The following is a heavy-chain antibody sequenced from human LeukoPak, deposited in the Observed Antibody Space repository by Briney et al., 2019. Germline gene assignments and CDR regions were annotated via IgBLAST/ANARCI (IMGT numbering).Heavy chain of an antibody. D-gene: IGHD6-25*01. J-gene: IGHJ3*02. V-gene: IGHV3-74*01. CDR2: INSDGSST. Sequence: GGSLRLSCAASGFTFSSYWMHWVRQAPGKGLVWVSRINSDGSSTSYADSVKGRFTISRDNAKNTLYLQMNSLRAEDTAVYYCARGSAAKDAFDIWGQGTMVTVSS. CDR3: ARGSAAKDAFDI. CDR1: GFTFSSYW.